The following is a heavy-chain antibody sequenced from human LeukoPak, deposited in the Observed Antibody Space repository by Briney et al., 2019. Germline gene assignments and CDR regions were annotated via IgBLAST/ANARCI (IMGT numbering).Heavy chain of an antibody. J-gene: IGHJ4*02. CDR3: ARTVGGSSYGYPNYYFDY. CDR2: ISAFNGNP. Sequence: ASVKVSCKASGYNFSTYAITWVRQVPGQAPERMGWISAFNGNPNYARKLQGRVTTTTDTSTRTAYMDVRSLRSDDTAMYYCARTVGGSSYGYPNYYFDYWGQGTLVTVSS. D-gene: IGHD5-18*01. CDR1: GYNFSTYA. V-gene: IGHV1-18*01.